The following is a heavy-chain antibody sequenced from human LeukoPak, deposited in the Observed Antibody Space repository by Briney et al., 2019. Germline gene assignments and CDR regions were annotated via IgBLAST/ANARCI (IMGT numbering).Heavy chain of an antibody. CDR3: ARFDF. V-gene: IGHV3-33*08. Sequence: GGSLRLSCVASGFTFSNYAMSWVRQAPEKGLEWVAVIWYNGSNKYYADSVKGRFTISRDNSKNTLYLQMNSLRAEDTAVYYCARFDFWGQGTLVTVSS. J-gene: IGHJ4*02. CDR1: GFTFSNYA. CDR2: IWYNGSNK. D-gene: IGHD3-3*01.